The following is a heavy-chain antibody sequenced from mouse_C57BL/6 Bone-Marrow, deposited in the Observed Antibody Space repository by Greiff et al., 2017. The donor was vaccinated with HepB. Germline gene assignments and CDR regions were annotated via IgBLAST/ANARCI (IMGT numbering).Heavy chain of an antibody. CDR3: ASHYYGSSYGTWFAY. D-gene: IGHD1-1*01. Sequence: EVMLVESGGDLVKPGGSLKLSCAASGFTFSSYGMSWVRQTPDKRLEWVATISSGGSYTYYPDSVKGRFTISRDNAKNTLYLQMRSLKSEDTAMYYCASHYYGSSYGTWFAYWGQGTLVTVSA. CDR1: GFTFSSYG. V-gene: IGHV5-6*01. J-gene: IGHJ3*01. CDR2: ISSGGSYT.